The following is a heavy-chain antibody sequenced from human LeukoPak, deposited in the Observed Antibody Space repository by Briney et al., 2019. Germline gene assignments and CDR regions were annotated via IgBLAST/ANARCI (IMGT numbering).Heavy chain of an antibody. CDR1: GGSISSSSYY. CDR3: ARHVLGYCSSTSCSSGNFDY. J-gene: IGHJ4*02. V-gene: IGHV4-39*01. CDR2: IYYSGST. Sequence: SETLSLTCTVSGGSISSSSYYWGWIRQPPGKGLEWIGTIYYSGSTYYNPSLKGRVTISVDTSKNQFSLKLSSVTAADTAVYYCARHVLGYCSSTSCSSGNFDYWGQGTLVTVSS. D-gene: IGHD2-2*01.